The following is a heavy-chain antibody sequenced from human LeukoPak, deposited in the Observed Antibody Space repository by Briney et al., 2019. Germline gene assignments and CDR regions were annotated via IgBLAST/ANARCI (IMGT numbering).Heavy chain of an antibody. CDR3: ARPIVVVTASRGAFDI. CDR1: GFTFSSYS. Sequence: GGSLRLSCAASGFTFSSYSMNWVRQAPGKGLEWVSAVSGSGGSTYYADSVKGRFTMSRDNSKNTLYLQMNSLRTEDTAVYYCARPIVVVTASRGAFDIWGQGTMVTVSS. D-gene: IGHD2-21*02. J-gene: IGHJ3*02. V-gene: IGHV3-23*01. CDR2: VSGSGGST.